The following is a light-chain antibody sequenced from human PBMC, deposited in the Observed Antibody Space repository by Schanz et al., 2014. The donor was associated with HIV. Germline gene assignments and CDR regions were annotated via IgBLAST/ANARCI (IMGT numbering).Light chain of an antibody. Sequence: DIQMTQPPSTLSASVGDKVVISCRASQSISSWLAWFQQKPGKAPKLLIYKASSLQSGVPSRFSGSGSGTEFTLTISSLQPDDFATYHCQQYKSYPWTFGQGTKVEIK. J-gene: IGKJ1*01. CDR1: QSISSW. V-gene: IGKV1-5*03. CDR3: QQYKSYPWT. CDR2: KAS.